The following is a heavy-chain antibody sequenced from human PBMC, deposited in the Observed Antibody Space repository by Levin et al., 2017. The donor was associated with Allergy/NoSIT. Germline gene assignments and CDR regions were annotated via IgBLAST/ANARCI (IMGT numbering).Heavy chain of an antibody. CDR2: ITWDGSGI. CDR1: GFNFDDYT. Sequence: LSGGSLRLSCTTSGFNFDDYTFHWVRHLPGKGLEWVSLITWDGSGIFYADSVKGRFTISRDNSKNSLYLQMNDLRAEDAALYYCVKDHNPTGTWPDSWGQGTLVTVSS. J-gene: IGHJ4*02. D-gene: IGHD1-14*01. V-gene: IGHV3-43*01. CDR3: VKDHNPTGTWPDS.